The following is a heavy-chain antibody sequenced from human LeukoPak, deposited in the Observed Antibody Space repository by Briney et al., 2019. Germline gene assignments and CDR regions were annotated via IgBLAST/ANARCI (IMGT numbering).Heavy chain of an antibody. CDR1: GYTFTSYG. Sequence: GASVKVSCKASGYTFTSYGISWVRQAPGQGLEWMGWISAYNGNTNYAQKLQGRVTMTTDTSTSTAYMELRSLRSDDTAVYYCARSYSSGRSSLNWFDPWGQGTPGHRLL. D-gene: IGHD6-25*01. J-gene: IGHJ5*02. V-gene: IGHV1-18*01. CDR2: ISAYNGNT. CDR3: ARSYSSGRSSLNWFDP.